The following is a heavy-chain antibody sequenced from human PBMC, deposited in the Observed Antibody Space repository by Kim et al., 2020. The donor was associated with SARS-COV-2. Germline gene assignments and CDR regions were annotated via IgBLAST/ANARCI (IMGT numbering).Heavy chain of an antibody. CDR3: ARIDHGSGSYFDY. D-gene: IGHD3-10*01. J-gene: IGHJ4*02. Sequence: SETLSLTCGVSGASISTYYWSWIRQPPGKGLEWIGYIYYSGSTSYNPSLKSRVSISLDTSNNQFSLKLSSVTAADTAVYFCARIDHGSGSYFDYWGQG. V-gene: IGHV4-59*01. CDR1: GASISTYY. CDR2: IYYSGST.